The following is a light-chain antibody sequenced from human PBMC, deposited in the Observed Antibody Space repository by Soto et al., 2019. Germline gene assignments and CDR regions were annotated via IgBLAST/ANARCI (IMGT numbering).Light chain of an antibody. V-gene: IGKV3-20*01. CDR3: QQYGSSGT. CDR2: GAS. J-gene: IGKJ1*01. Sequence: EIVLTQSPGTLSLSPGERANLXCRASQSLSNNYLALYQQKPRQAPTLLIYGASNRDTGIPERFSGSGSGKDFTITISRLEPEDFAVYDCQQYGSSGTFGQGTKVDIK. CDR1: QSLSNNY.